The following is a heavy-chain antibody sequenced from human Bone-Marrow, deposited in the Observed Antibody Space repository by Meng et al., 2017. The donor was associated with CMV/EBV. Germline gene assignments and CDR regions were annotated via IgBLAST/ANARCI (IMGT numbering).Heavy chain of an antibody. J-gene: IGHJ4*02. V-gene: IGHV4-61*05. CDR3: AGGGSSWYYFDY. Sequence: SETLSLTCTVSGGSISSSSYYWGWIRQPPGKGLEWIGYIYYSGSTNYNPSLKSRVTISVDTSKNQFSLKLSSVTAADTAVYYCAGGGSSWYYFDYWGQGTLVTVSS. CDR2: IYYSGST. D-gene: IGHD6-13*01. CDR1: GGSISSSSYY.